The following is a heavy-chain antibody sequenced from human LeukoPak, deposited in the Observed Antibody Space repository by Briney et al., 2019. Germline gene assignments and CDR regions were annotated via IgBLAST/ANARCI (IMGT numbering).Heavy chain of an antibody. D-gene: IGHD3-9*01. CDR3: AKQRGALRENWFFDH. CDR1: GFTFSSFA. CDR2: MSGSSGCT. J-gene: IGHJ4*02. V-gene: IGHV3-23*01. Sequence: PGGSLRLSCAASGFTFSSFAMSWVRQAPGKGLEWVSRMSGSSGCTDYADSVKGRFTISRDNSKNTLFLQMNSLRGEDTAVYYCAKQRGALRENWFFDHWGQGTLVTVSA.